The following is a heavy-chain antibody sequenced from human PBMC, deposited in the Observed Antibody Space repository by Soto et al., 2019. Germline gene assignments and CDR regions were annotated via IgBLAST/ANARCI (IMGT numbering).Heavy chain of an antibody. Sequence: EVQLLESGGGLVQPGGSLRLSCAASGFTFSIYAMNWVGQAPGKGLEWVAGIIGAGAPYYADTVKGRFTISRDNSKNTLYLQMNILRDYDTALYCSAKYFTPDSRWDIDYWGQGTLVTVSS. D-gene: IGHD1-26*01. CDR1: GFTFSIYA. CDR2: IIGAGAP. V-gene: IGHV3-23*01. J-gene: IGHJ4*02. CDR3: AKYFTPDSRWDIDY.